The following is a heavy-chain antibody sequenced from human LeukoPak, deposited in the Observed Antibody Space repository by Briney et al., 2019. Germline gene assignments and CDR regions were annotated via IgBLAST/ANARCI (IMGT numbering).Heavy chain of an antibody. Sequence: KPSETLSLTCTVSGGSISSYYWSWIRQPAGKGLEWIGRIYTSGSTNYNPSLKSRVSMSLDTSKNHFSLKLSSVTAADTAVYYCAREIPDLDAFDIWGQGTMVTVSS. CDR1: GGSISSYY. J-gene: IGHJ3*02. V-gene: IGHV4-4*07. CDR2: IYTSGST. CDR3: AREIPDLDAFDI.